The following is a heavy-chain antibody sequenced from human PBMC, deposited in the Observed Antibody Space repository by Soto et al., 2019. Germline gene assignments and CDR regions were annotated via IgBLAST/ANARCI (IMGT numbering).Heavy chain of an antibody. V-gene: IGHV4-4*02. CDR2: SYHIGST. CDR3: ARADEEWLAFDY. CDR1: VGTTSSTNC. Sequence: WETWSPPGAVSVGTTSSTNCWRWVRQPPGTGLQGTGESYHIGSTNYNPPRQTRVTIPGDNAKNQFALKLSSVSAADTAVYYCARADEEWLAFDYWGQGTLVTGSP. D-gene: IGHD6-19*01. J-gene: IGHJ4*02.